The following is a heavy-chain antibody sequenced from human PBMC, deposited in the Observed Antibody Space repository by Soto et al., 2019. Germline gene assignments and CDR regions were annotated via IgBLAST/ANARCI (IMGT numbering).Heavy chain of an antibody. D-gene: IGHD4-4*01. CDR1: GFTISSYA. CDR2: IGYDGRST. Sequence: GGSLRLSCAASGFTISSYAMHWVSQVPGKGLVWVAVIGYDGRSTNYADSVKGRFTVSRDNAKSTLYLQMNSLRAEDTAVYYCARDASNSVDSWGQGTLVTVSS. CDR3: ARDASNSVDS. J-gene: IGHJ4*02. V-gene: IGHV3-74*01.